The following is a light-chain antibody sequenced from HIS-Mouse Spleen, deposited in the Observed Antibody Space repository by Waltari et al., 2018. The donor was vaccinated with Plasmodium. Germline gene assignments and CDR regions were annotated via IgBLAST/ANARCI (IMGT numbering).Light chain of an antibody. CDR1: ALPKQY. V-gene: IGLV3-25*03. J-gene: IGLJ2*01. CDR2: KDS. Sequence: SYELTQPPSVSVSPGQTARITCSGDALPKQYAYWYQQKQGQAPLRVEYKDSERRSGVPERLLGSRPGTTVTVTISGVQAEDEADYYCQSADSSGTYVVFGGGTKLTVL. CDR3: QSADSSGTYVV.